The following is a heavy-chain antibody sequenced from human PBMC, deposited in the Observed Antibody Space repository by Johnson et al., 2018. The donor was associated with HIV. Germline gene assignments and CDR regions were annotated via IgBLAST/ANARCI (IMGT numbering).Heavy chain of an antibody. J-gene: IGHJ3*02. V-gene: IGHV3-66*01. CDR1: GLTVSTNY. Sequence: VQLVESGGGMVQPGGSLRLSCAASGLTVSTNYMSWVRQAPGRGLEWVSVVYSGGSTYYADSVKGRFTISRDNSKNTLYLQMNSLRAEDTAVYYCARVHSGGAFDIWGQGTMVTVSS. CDR2: VYSGGST. CDR3: ARVHSGGAFDI.